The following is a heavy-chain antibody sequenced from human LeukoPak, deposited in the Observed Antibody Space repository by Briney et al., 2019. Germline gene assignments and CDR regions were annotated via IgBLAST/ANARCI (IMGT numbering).Heavy chain of an antibody. CDR3: AKDGSGSPLGY. CDR2: IYSGGST. J-gene: IGHJ4*02. D-gene: IGHD1-26*01. CDR1: GFTVSSNY. V-gene: IGHV3-53*01. Sequence: GVSLRLSCAASGFTVSSNYMSRVRQAPGKGLEWVSVIYSGGSTYYADSVKGRFTISRDNSKNTLYLQMNSLRAEGTAVYYCAKDGSGSPLGYWGQGTLVTVSS.